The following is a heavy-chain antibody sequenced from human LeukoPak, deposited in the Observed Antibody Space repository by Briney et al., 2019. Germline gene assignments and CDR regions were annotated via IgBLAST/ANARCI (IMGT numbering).Heavy chain of an antibody. CDR1: GGSISSGDYY. CDR2: IYYSGST. D-gene: IGHD3-3*01. V-gene: IGHV4-30-4*08. Sequence: PSETLSLTCTVSGGSISSGDYYWSWIRQPPGKGLESIGYIYYSGSTYYNPSLKSRVTISVDTSKNQFSLKLSSVTAADTAVYYCSWLHYYDFWSGYYIKVECNYSKYYFDYWGQGTLVTVSS. J-gene: IGHJ4*02. CDR3: SWLHYYDFWSGYYIKVECNYSKYYFDY.